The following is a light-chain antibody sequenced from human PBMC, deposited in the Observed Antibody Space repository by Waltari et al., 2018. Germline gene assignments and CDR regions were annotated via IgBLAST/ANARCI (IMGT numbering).Light chain of an antibody. Sequence: QSALTQPPSASGSPGQSVTISCTGTSSDVGAYNYVSWYQQHPGKAPKRMMSEVSKRPSGVPDRFSGSKSGNTASLTVSGLQSEDEADYYCSSYGGSNTVVFGGGTKLTVL. CDR2: EVS. V-gene: IGLV2-8*01. CDR1: SSDVGAYNY. CDR3: SSYGGSNTVV. J-gene: IGLJ2*01.